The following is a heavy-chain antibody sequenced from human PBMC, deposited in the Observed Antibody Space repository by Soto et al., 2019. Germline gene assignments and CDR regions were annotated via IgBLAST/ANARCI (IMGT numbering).Heavy chain of an antibody. CDR1: GLTFGSRA. CDR3: ARGSTESYPGSRIFDF. CDR2: ITDNGGDA. J-gene: IGHJ4*02. D-gene: IGHD3-10*01. Sequence: PAGSLRLSCVASGLTFGSRAMSWVRQAQGEGLQWVATITDNGGDAKYADSVRGRFVISRDNSKKTLYLQMTSLTAEDSAMYFCARGSTESYPGSRIFDFWGRGTLVTVSS. V-gene: IGHV3-23*01.